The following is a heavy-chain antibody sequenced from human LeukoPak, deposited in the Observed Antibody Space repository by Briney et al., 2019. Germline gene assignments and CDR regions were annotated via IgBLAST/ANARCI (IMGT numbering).Heavy chain of an antibody. V-gene: IGHV3-15*01. J-gene: IGHJ4*02. CDR3: SRNADHDW. Sequence: WVRQTPGKGLEWVARIKRQTEGWTKDYAAPVKGRFTISRDDSKSTLYLQMNSLQIEDTAVYYCSRNADHDWWGQGTLVTVSS. CDR2: IKRQTEGWTK. D-gene: IGHD1-14*01.